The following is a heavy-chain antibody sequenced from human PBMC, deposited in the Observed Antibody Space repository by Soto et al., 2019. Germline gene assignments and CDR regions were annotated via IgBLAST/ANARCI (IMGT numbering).Heavy chain of an antibody. CDR1: GYTFTRYY. J-gene: IGHJ4*02. CDR2: INPNSGGT. V-gene: IGHV1-2*04. Sequence: ASVKVSCKASGYTFTRYYMHWVRQAPGQGLEWMGWINPNSGGTNYAQKFQGWVTMTRDTSISTAYMELSRLRSDDTAVYYCARTPYGDYFDYWGQGTLVTVSS. D-gene: IGHD4-17*01. CDR3: ARTPYGDYFDY.